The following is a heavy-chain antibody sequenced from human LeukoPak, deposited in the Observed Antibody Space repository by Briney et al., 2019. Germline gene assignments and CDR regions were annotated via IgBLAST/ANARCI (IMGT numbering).Heavy chain of an antibody. CDR2: IYSGGST. CDR1: GFSVISNY. Sequence: GGSLRLSCAASGFSVISNYMTWVRQAPGKGLEWVSVIYSGGSTYYRDSVEGRFTMTRDNSKNALYLQMNRLRADDTAVYYCPKATPHSNNWYLPEWGKGTQLTLST. D-gene: IGHD6-13*01. J-gene: IGHJ4*02. CDR3: PKATPHSNNWYLPE. V-gene: IGHV3-53*01.